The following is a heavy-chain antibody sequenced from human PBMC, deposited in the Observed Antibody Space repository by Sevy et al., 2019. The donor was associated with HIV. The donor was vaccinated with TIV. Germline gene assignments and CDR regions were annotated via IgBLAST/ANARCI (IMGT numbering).Heavy chain of an antibody. J-gene: IGHJ4*02. D-gene: IGHD3-16*01. CDR1: GFTLSDYY. CDR3: VGRRYSHTYGWSYHFDH. V-gene: IGHV3-11*01. CDR2: LTSSGIAL. Sequence: GGSLRLSCTASGFTLSDYYMSWFRQAPEKGLEWISYLTSSGIALYYADSVKGRFAISRDNAKNTLYLQMTSLRAEDTAVSFCVGRRYSHTYGWSYHFDHWGQGTLVTVSS.